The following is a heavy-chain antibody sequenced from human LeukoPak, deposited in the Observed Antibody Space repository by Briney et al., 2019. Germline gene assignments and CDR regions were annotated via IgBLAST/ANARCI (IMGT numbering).Heavy chain of an antibody. CDR1: GFTFSSYS. V-gene: IGHV3-48*04. CDR3: AKVASPTGNHMFDY. Sequence: PGGSLRLSCAASGFTFSSYSMNWVRQAPGKGLEWVSYISSSSSTIYYADSVKGRFTISRDNAKNSLYLQMNSLRAEDTAVYYCAKVASPTGNHMFDYWGQGTLVTVSS. CDR2: ISSSSSTI. J-gene: IGHJ4*02. D-gene: IGHD1-1*01.